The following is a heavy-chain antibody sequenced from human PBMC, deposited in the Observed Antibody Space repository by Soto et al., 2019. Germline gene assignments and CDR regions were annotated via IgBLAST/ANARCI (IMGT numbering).Heavy chain of an antibody. Sequence: QVQLVESGGDVVQAGRSLRLSCVASGFTFSSYAMHWVRRAPGKGLEWMTIISYDGNNRYYADSVKGRFTISRDNSKNTLCLQMNSLRPEDTAVYYCAKLGFDSSGASSLFDAWGQGTLVTVSS. D-gene: IGHD3-22*01. CDR3: AKLGFDSSGASSLFDA. J-gene: IGHJ4*02. CDR1: GFTFSSYA. V-gene: IGHV3-30*18. CDR2: ISYDGNNR.